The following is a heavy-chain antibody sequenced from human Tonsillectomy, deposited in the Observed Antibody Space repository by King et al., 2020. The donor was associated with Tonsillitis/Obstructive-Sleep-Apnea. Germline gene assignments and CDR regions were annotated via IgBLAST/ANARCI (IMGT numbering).Heavy chain of an antibody. CDR2: ISPYSGNT. CDR3: ARDLCSGGTCYDVWFDP. V-gene: IGHV1-2*02. Sequence: QLVQSGAEVKKPGASVKVSCKASGYTFTDYYIHWVRQAPGKGLEWMGWISPYSGNTYYAQKFQDRVTMTRDTSISTAYVEMSRLRSDDMAVYYCARDLCSGGTCYDVWFDPWGQGTLVTVSS. CDR1: GYTFTDYY. D-gene: IGHD2-15*01. J-gene: IGHJ5*02.